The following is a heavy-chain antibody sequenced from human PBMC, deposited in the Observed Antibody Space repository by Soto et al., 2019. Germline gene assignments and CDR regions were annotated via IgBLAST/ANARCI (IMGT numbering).Heavy chain of an antibody. V-gene: IGHV3-23*01. CDR1: GFTFSSYA. CDR2: INGNGRKT. D-gene: IGHD3-3*01. Sequence: EEQLLESGGDLVQPGGSLKLSCAASGFTFSSYAMNWVRQAPGKGLEWVSSINGNGRKTSYADSVRGRFTISRDNSKTTLFLHVNSLRAEDTAVYYCVKDLNFDFWTGYRYYAMEIWGQGTTVTVS. J-gene: IGHJ6*02. CDR3: VKDLNFDFWTGYRYYAMEI.